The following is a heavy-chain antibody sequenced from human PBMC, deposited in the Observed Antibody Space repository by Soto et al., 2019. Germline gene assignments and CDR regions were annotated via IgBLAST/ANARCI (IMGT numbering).Heavy chain of an antibody. V-gene: IGHV3-48*02. Sequence: EVQLVESGGGLVQPGGSLRLSCAASGFTFNNYDMNWVRQAPGKGLEWVSYITGSGTTIYYTDSVKGRFTISRDNAENSLFLQMNSLRDEDTAVYYCARDLPGIAVAAPDAFDFWGQGTMVTVSS. J-gene: IGHJ3*01. CDR3: ARDLPGIAVAAPDAFDF. CDR1: GFTFNNYD. D-gene: IGHD6-19*01. CDR2: ITGSGTTI.